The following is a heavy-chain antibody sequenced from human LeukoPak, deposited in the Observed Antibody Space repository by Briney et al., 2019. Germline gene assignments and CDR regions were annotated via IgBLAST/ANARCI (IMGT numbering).Heavy chain of an antibody. D-gene: IGHD2-2*01. V-gene: IGHV4-4*07. Sequence: SETLSLTCTVSGGSISSYYWSWIRQPAGKGLEWIGHIYTSGSTNYNPSLKSRVTISVDKSKNQFSLKLSSVTAADTAVYYCARDSVVVPAATSYYYYYMDVWGKGTTVTVSS. CDR1: GGSISSYY. J-gene: IGHJ6*03. CDR2: IYTSGST. CDR3: ARDSVVVPAATSYYYYYMDV.